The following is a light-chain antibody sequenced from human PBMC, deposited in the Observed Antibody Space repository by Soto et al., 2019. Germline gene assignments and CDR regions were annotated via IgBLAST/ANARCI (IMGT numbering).Light chain of an antibody. Sequence: DIQMTQSPSSLSASVRDRVTITCRASQSISSYLNWYQQKPGKAPMLLIYAASTLQSGVPSTFSGSGSGTDFTLTISSVQPDDLANYDCQQGYCTRWTLGQGTKVEIK. J-gene: IGKJ1*01. CDR3: QQGYCTRWT. V-gene: IGKV1-39*01. CDR2: AAS. CDR1: QSISSY.